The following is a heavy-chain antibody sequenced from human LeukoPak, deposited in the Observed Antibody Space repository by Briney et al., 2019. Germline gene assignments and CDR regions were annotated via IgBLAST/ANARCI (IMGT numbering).Heavy chain of an antibody. V-gene: IGHV3-23*01. CDR1: GFTFSSYA. CDR3: AKAFPGLRVWGSYPDAFDI. D-gene: IGHD3-16*02. CDR2: ISGRGGST. J-gene: IGHJ3*02. Sequence: PGGSLRLSCAASGFTFSSYAMSWVRRAPGKGLEGVSAISGRGGSTYYADSVKGRFTISRDNSKNTLYLQMNSLRAEDTAVYYCAKAFPGLRVWGSYPDAFDIWGQGTMVTVSS.